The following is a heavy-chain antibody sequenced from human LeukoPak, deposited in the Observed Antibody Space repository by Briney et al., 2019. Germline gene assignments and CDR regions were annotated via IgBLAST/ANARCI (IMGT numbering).Heavy chain of an antibody. CDR3: VRMRGPERRHCFDY. CDR1: DFTFA. CDR2: INGRGDDS. D-gene: IGHD2-2*01. V-gene: IGHV3-23*01. Sequence: PRGSLRLSCVVSDFTFAVSWVRQAPGKGLAWISTINGRGDDSFHADSVKGRFTISRGTTKNTLYLRMSSLRAADTAMYFCVRMRGPERRHCFDYWSQGALLIVSS. J-gene: IGHJ4*02.